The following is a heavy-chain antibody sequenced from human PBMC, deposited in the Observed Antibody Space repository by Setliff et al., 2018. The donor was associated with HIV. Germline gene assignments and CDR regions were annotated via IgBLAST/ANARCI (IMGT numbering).Heavy chain of an antibody. CDR1: GGSFSDFY. CDR3: ARGVARQVVIDRWFDP. D-gene: IGHD2-21*01. V-gene: IGHV4-34*01. J-gene: IGHJ5*02. Sequence: LSITCAVFGGSFSDFYWSWIRQPPGKGLEWIGEISYSGSTVYNPSLKSRFTMSVDASKNLVSLNLNSVTAADTAIYYCARGVARQVVIDRWFDPWGQGTPVTVSS. CDR2: ISYSGST.